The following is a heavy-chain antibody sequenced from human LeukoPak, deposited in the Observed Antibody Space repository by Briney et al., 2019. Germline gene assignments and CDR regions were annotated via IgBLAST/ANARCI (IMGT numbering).Heavy chain of an antibody. V-gene: IGHV1-69*13. CDR2: IIPIFGTA. J-gene: IGHJ4*02. Sequence: GASVKVSCKASGGTFSSYAISWVRQAPGQGLEWMGGIIPIFGTANYAQKFQGRVTITADESTSTAYMELSSLRSEDTAVYYCARALYYYDSSGYYYFDYWGQGTLVTVSS. CDR1: GGTFSSYA. CDR3: ARALYYYDSSGYYYFDY. D-gene: IGHD3-22*01.